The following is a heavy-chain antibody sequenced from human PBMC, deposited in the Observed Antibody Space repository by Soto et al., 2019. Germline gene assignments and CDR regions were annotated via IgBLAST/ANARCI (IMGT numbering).Heavy chain of an antibody. V-gene: IGHV4-59*01. J-gene: IGHJ4*02. CDR2: IYYTGST. CDR3: ARRSNTRGYIDF. Sequence: QVQLQESGPGLVKPSETLSLTCTVSGASITSSYWTWIRQPPRKGLEWIGYIYYTGSTDYNPSLKSRVTISVDTSKNQLSLKLTSVTATDTAMYYCARRSNTRGYIDFWGQGTLITVSS. CDR1: GASITSSY. D-gene: IGHD5-18*01.